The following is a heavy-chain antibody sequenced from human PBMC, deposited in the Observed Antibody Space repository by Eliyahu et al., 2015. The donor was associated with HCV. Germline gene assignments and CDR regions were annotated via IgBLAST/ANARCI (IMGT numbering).Heavy chain of an antibody. CDR3: ASGGGGIAVAGTGGWFDP. V-gene: IGHV4-4*09. D-gene: IGHD6-19*01. CDR2: XHSXGST. J-gene: IGHJ5*02. Sequence: QVQLQESGPGLVKPSETLSLTCTVSGGSIPXYYWGWIRQPPGKGLEWIGDXHSXGSTNXNPSLKSRVTISVDTSKNQFSLKLTSVTAADTAVYYCASGGGGIAVAGTGGWFDPWGQGTLVTVSS. CDR1: GGSIPXYY.